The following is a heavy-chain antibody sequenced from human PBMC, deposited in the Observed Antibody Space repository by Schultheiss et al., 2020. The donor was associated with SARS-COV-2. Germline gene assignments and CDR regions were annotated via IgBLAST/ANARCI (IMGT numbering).Heavy chain of an antibody. D-gene: IGHD5-18*01. V-gene: IGHV1-69*13. J-gene: IGHJ4*02. Sequence: SVKVSCKASGYTFTSYYMQWARQAPGQGLEWMGGIIPIFGTANYAQKFQGRVTITADESTSTAYMELSSLRSEDTAVYYCASGDTAMVGLFDYWGQGTLVTVSS. CDR2: IIPIFGTA. CDR1: GYTFTSYY. CDR3: ASGDTAMVGLFDY.